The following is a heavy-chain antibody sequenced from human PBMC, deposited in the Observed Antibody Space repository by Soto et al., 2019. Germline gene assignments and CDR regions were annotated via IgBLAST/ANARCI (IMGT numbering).Heavy chain of an antibody. CDR3: APEQITLVRGVINYYGLDV. Sequence: ASVKVSCKAAGYTFNTYYAHWVRQAPGQGLEWMGVINPRGDSATYAQKFRGRVTVTRDTSANKVYMELSSLRSEDTAVYYCAPEQITLVRGVINYYGLDVWGQGTTVTVSS. D-gene: IGHD3-10*01. CDR1: GYTFNTYY. J-gene: IGHJ6*02. CDR2: INPRGDSA. V-gene: IGHV1-46*02.